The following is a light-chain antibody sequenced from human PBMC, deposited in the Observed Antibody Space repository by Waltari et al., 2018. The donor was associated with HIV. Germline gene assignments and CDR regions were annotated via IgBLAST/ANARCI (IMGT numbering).Light chain of an antibody. CDR3: QSYDSNTFWV. CDR1: SGSIASNY. Sequence: NFMLTQPHSVSESPGKTVTISCTRSSGSIASNYVQWYQQRPGSSPSTVIYEDNQRPSGVPARFSGSIDSSSNSASLTISGLKTEDEADYYCQSYDSNTFWVFGGGTKLTVL. V-gene: IGLV6-57*01. CDR2: EDN. J-gene: IGLJ3*02.